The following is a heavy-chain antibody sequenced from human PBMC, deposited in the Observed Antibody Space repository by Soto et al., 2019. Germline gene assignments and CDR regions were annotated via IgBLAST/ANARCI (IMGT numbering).Heavy chain of an antibody. CDR1: GFTFSSYS. J-gene: IGHJ4*02. Sequence: GGSLRLSCAASGFTFSSYSMNWVRQAPGKGLEWVSYISSSSSTIYYADSVKGRFTISRDNAKNSLYLQMNSLRDEDTAVYYCARDSYYCTNGVCSVYFDYWGQGTLVTVSS. V-gene: IGHV3-48*02. CDR3: ARDSYYCTNGVCSVYFDY. D-gene: IGHD2-8*01. CDR2: ISSSSSTI.